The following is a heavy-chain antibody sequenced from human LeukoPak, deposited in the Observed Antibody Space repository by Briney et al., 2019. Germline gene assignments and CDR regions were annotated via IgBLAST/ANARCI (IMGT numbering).Heavy chain of an antibody. V-gene: IGHV5-51*01. CDR3: ARRDYGGKHSDY. J-gene: IGHJ4*02. CDR1: GYTFSSYW. Sequence: GESLKISCKGSGYTFSSYWIAWVRQMPGKGREWRGIINPGDSDTRYSPSFQGQVTISADKSISTAYLQWSSLKASDTAMYYCARRDYGGKHSDYWGQGTLVTVSS. CDR2: INPGDSDT. D-gene: IGHD4-23*01.